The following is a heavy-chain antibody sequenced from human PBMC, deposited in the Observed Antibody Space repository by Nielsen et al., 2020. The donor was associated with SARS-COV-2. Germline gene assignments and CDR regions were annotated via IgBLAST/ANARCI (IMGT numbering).Heavy chain of an antibody. Sequence: GGSLRLSCAASGLTLSRYIMNWVRQAPGKGLEWVSSISSNNNYIYYADSVKGRFTISRDNAKNSLYLQMNSLRDEDTAVYYCARGGQLWSDDAFDIWGQGTMVTVSS. V-gene: IGHV3-21*01. J-gene: IGHJ3*02. D-gene: IGHD5-18*01. CDR2: ISSNNNYI. CDR1: GLTLSRYI. CDR3: ARGGQLWSDDAFDI.